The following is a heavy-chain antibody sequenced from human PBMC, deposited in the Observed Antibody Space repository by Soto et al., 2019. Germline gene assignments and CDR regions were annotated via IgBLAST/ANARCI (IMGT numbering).Heavy chain of an antibody. Sequence: QVQLVESGGGVAQPGRSLRLSCAASGFTFSSYAMHWVRQAPGKGLEWVAVISYDGSNKYYADSVKGRFTISRDNSKNTLYLQMNSLRAEDTAVYYCASTDVLVPAANYYYYGMDVWGQGTTVTVSS. V-gene: IGHV3-30-3*01. CDR1: GFTFSSYA. J-gene: IGHJ6*02. CDR2: ISYDGSNK. D-gene: IGHD2-2*01. CDR3: ASTDVLVPAANYYYYGMDV.